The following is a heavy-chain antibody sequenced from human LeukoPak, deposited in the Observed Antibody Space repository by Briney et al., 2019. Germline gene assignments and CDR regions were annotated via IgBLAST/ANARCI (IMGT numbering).Heavy chain of an antibody. V-gene: IGHV1-69*04. J-gene: IGHJ4*02. CDR1: GGTFSSYA. CDR3: ARDMDGYGDYDY. D-gene: IGHD5-24*01. CDR2: IIPILGIA. Sequence: ASVKVSCKASGGTFSSYAISWVRQAPGQGLEWMGRIIPILGIAIYAQKFQGRVTITADKSTSTAYMELSSLRSEDTAVYYCARDMDGYGDYDYWGQGTLVTVSS.